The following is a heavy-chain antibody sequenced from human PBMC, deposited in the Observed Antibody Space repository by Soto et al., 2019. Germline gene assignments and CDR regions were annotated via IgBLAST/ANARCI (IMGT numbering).Heavy chain of an antibody. CDR2: INAGNANT. D-gene: IGHD5-12*01. V-gene: IGHV1-3*01. J-gene: IGHJ4*02. Sequence: ASVKVSCKASGYTFTNYAIHWVRQAPGQRLEWMGWINAGNANTKYSQKFQDRVTITGDTSASTTYMDLSSLRSEDTAVYYCARVSGYYLPDYWGQGTLVTVSS. CDR3: ARVSGYYLPDY. CDR1: GYTFTNYA.